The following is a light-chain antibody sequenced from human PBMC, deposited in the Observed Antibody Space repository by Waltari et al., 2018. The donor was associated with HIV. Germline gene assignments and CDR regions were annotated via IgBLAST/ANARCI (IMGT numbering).Light chain of an antibody. Sequence: QSVLTQSPSVSEAPGQRVTISCSGSNSNIGSHAVTWYRQSPGKPPRLLVYHDDLILSGVSDRFSASKSGTSASLAINDLQSEDESLYYCATWDDGLNALLFGGGTKVTVL. CDR3: ATWDDGLNALL. CDR2: HDD. V-gene: IGLV1-36*01. J-gene: IGLJ2*01. CDR1: NSNIGSHA.